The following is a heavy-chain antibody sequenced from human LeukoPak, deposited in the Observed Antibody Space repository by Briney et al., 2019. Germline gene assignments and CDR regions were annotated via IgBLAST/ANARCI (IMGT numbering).Heavy chain of an antibody. Sequence: PGGSRRLSCAASGFTFSSYWMHWVRQAPGKGLVWVSRINSDGSSTSYADSVKGRFTISRDNAKNTLYLQMNSLRAEDTAVYYCARERDTIAAAGNDYWGQGTLVTVSS. D-gene: IGHD6-13*01. V-gene: IGHV3-74*01. J-gene: IGHJ4*02. CDR2: INSDGSST. CDR1: GFTFSSYW. CDR3: ARERDTIAAAGNDY.